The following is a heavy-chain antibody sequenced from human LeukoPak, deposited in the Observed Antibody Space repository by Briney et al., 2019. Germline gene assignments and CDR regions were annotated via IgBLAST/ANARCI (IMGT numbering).Heavy chain of an antibody. J-gene: IGHJ6*02. CDR1: GYTFTGYY. V-gene: IGHV1-2*02. CDR2: LNPHSGGT. D-gene: IGHD2-15*01. CDR3: ARGLRIINGLDV. Sequence: ASVKVSCKASGYTFTGYYMHWVRQAPGQGLEWLVWLNPHSGGTNYAQKFQGRVTLTSDTSISTAYMELSLLTSDDTAIYYCARGLRIINGLDVWGQGTTVIVSS.